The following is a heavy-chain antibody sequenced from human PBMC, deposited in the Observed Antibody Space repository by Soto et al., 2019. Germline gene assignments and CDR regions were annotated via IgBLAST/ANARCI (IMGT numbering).Heavy chain of an antibody. D-gene: IGHD5-18*01. CDR2: IVPIVDPS. J-gene: IGHJ4*02. Sequence: QVQLVQSGAEVRQPASSVKVSCKTSGGTFSSYAISWWRQAPGQGLEWMGGIVPIVDPSTDAQKFQGRVTITADESTSTVDMELSSLRSDDTAVYSCVSVVAIPGYPDNWCQGTMVTVSS. CDR3: VSVVAIPGYPDN. CDR1: GGTFSSYA. V-gene: IGHV1-69*12.